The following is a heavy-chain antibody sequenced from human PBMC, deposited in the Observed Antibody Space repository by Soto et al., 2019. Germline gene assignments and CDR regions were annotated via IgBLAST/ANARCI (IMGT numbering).Heavy chain of an antibody. V-gene: IGHV3-23*01. Sequence: GGSLRLSCAASGFTFSTYAMSWVRQAPGKGPEWVSAISGSGGTTYYADSVKGRFTLSRDNSKNTLYLQMNSLRAEDTAVYYCAKGSDTAMGELYYYYGMDVWGQGTTVTVSS. CDR3: AKGSDTAMGELYYYYGMDV. J-gene: IGHJ6*02. CDR1: GFTFSTYA. D-gene: IGHD5-18*01. CDR2: ISGSGGTT.